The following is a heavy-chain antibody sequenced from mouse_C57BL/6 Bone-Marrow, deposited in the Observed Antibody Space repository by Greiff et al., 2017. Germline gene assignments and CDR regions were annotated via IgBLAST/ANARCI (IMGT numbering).Heavy chain of an antibody. J-gene: IGHJ2*01. CDR3: TRDLNEYDGVDY. D-gene: IGHD2-4*01. Sequence: EVQLQESGAGLVKPGGSLTLSCAASGFTFSSYAMSWVRQTPEKRLEWVAYISSGGDDIYYADTVKGRFTISRDNARNTLYLQMSSLKSEDTAMCYCTRDLNEYDGVDYWGQGTTLTVSS. V-gene: IGHV5-9-1*02. CDR2: ISSGGDDI. CDR1: GFTFSSYA.